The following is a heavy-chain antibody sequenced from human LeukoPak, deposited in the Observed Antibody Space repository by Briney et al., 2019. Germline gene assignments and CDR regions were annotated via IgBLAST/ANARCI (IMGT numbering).Heavy chain of an antibody. D-gene: IGHD6-6*01. Sequence: GGSLRLSCAASGFTFSSYVMSWVRQAPGRGLEWVSGMSGSGGRTYYADSVKGRFTISRDNSKNKLSLQMNSLRAEDTAVYYCAKDRDIAVRPNYFDYWGQGTLVTVSS. CDR3: AKDRDIAVRPNYFDY. CDR1: GFTFSSYV. CDR2: MSGSGGRT. V-gene: IGHV3-23*01. J-gene: IGHJ4*02.